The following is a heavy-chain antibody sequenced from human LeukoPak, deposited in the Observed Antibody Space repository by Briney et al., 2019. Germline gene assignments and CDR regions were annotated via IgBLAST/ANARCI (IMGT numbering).Heavy chain of an antibody. J-gene: IGHJ4*02. CDR3: ARGGGTRGWYFAYFDY. D-gene: IGHD6-19*01. V-gene: IGHV3-53*01. CDR2: IYSGGST. CDR1: GFSVSSNY. Sequence: PGGSLRLSCAASGFSVSSNYMSWVRQAPGKGLEWVSVIYSGGSTYYADSVEGRFTISRDNSKNTMYLEMNSLRAEDTAVYYCARGGGTRGWYFAYFDYWGQGTLVTVSS.